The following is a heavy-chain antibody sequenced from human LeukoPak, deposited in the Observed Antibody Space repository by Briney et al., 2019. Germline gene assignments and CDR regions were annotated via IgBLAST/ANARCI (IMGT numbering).Heavy chain of an antibody. CDR2: IYSGGST. V-gene: IGHV3-53*05. D-gene: IGHD6-13*01. CDR3: GKDGPAAGSTSFDY. J-gene: IGHJ4*02. Sequence: PGGSLRLSCAASGFTVSSNYMSWVRQAPGKGLEWVSVIYSGGSTYYADSVKGRFTISRDNSKNTLYLQMNSLRAEDTAVYYCGKDGPAAGSTSFDYWGQGTLVTVSS. CDR1: GFTVSSNY.